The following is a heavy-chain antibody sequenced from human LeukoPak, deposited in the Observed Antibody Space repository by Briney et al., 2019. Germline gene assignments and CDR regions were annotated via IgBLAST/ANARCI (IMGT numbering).Heavy chain of an antibody. CDR2: INPNSGGT. J-gene: IGHJ5*02. V-gene: IGHV1-2*06. D-gene: IGHD3-3*01. CDR1: GYTFTGYY. CDR3: ARGPPADYDFWSGYLSNWFDP. Sequence: ASVKVSCKASGYTFTGYYMHWVRQAPGQGLEWMGRINPNSGGTNYAQKFQGRVTMTRDTSISTAYMELSRLRSDDTAVCYCARGPPADYDFWSGYLSNWFDPWGQGTLVTVSS.